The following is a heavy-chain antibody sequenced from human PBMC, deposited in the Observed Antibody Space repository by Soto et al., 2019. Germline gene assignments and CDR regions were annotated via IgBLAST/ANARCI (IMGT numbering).Heavy chain of an antibody. J-gene: IGHJ4*02. CDR1: GFTIGDYA. CDR3: TGYYYDSSGYRTIDY. CDR2: IRSKAYGGTT. V-gene: IGHV3-49*03. Sequence: RASGFTIGDYAMSWFSQAPGKGLEWVGFIRSKAYGGTTEYAASVKGRFTISRDDSKSIAYLQMNSLKTEDTAVYYCTGYYYDSSGYRTIDYWGQGTLVTVSS. D-gene: IGHD3-22*01.